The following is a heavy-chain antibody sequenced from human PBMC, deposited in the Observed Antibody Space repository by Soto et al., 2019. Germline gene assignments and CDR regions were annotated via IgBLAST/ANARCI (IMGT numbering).Heavy chain of an antibody. CDR2: ISHDGRIK. J-gene: IGHJ4*02. Sequence: GGSLRLSCAAPEFTFNRHAMHWVRQAPGKGVEWVAVISHDGRIKYYADSVKGRFTISRDNSMNTLDLQMNSLRAEDTAIYFCARVSGHVYATLHGPFDYWGQGTLVTVSS. CDR3: ARVSGHVYATLHGPFDY. CDR1: EFTFNRHA. D-gene: IGHD2-8*01. V-gene: IGHV3-30*04.